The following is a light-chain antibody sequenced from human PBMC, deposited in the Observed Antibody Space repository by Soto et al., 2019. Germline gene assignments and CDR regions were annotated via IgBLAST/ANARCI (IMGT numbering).Light chain of an antibody. CDR1: KLGDKY. V-gene: IGLV3-1*01. CDR2: QDS. CDR3: QAWDSSTVV. J-gene: IGLJ2*01. Sequence: SYERTQPPSVSVSPGQPASITCSGDKLGDKYACWYQQKPGQSPVLVIYQDSKRPSGIPERFSGSNSGNTATLTISGTQAMDEADYYCQAWDSSTVVFGGGTKLTVL.